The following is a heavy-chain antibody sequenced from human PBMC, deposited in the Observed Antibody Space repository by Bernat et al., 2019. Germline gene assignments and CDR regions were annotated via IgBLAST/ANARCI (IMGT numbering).Heavy chain of an antibody. D-gene: IGHD4-17*01. J-gene: IGHJ4*02. Sequence: EVQLVESGGGLVKPGGSLRLSCAASGFTFSSYSMNWVRQAPGKGLEWVSYISSSSSYIYYADPVKGRFTISRDNAKNSLYLQMNSLRAEDTAVYYCARDYGDYYFDYWGQGTLVTVSS. CDR3: ARDYGDYYFDY. V-gene: IGHV3-21*05. CDR2: ISSSSSYI. CDR1: GFTFSSYS.